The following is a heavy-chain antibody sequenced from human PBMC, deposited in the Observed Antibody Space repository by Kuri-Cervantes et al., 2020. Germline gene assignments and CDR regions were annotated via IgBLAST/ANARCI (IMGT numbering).Heavy chain of an antibody. CDR1: GFTFSSYG. J-gene: IGHJ3*02. CDR3: AREIALGAFDI. Sequence: GESLKISCAASGFTFSSYGMHWVRQAPGKGLEWVAVIWYDGSNKYYADSVKGRFTISRDNSKNTLYLQMNSLRAEDTAVYYCAREIALGAFDIWSQGTMVTVSS. CDR2: IWYDGSNK. D-gene: IGHD3-16*01. V-gene: IGHV3-33*01.